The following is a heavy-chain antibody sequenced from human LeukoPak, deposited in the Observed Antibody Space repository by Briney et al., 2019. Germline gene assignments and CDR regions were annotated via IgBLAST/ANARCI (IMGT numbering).Heavy chain of an antibody. CDR1: GGSISSYY. CDR3: ARVDRLAAAHYYYGMDV. Sequence: SETLSLTCTVSGGSISSYYWSWIRQPPGKGLEWIGYIYYRGSTNYNPSLKSRVTISVDTSKNQFSLKLSSVTAADTAVYYCARVDRLAAAHYYYGMDVWGQGTTVTVSS. CDR2: IYYRGST. V-gene: IGHV4-59*01. J-gene: IGHJ6*02. D-gene: IGHD6-13*01.